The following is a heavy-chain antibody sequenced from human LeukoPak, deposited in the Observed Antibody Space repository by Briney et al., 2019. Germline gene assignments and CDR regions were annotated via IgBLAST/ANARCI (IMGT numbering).Heavy chain of an antibody. D-gene: IGHD6-13*01. Sequence: GGSLRLSCAASGFTFSSYWMSWVRQAPGKGLEWVANIKQDGTEKYYVDSVRGRFTISRDNAKNSLYLQMNSLRAEDTAVYYCARARTPGIAAAGMGSAGYYYYMDVWGKGTTVTVSS. V-gene: IGHV3-7*01. CDR1: GFTFSSYW. CDR3: ARARTPGIAAAGMGSAGYYYYMDV. CDR2: IKQDGTEK. J-gene: IGHJ6*03.